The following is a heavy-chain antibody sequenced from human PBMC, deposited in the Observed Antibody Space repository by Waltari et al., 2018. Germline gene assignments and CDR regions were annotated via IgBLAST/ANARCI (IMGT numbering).Heavy chain of an antibody. CDR3: ARDSKFDP. CDR1: GLSIRDNY. J-gene: IGHJ5*02. V-gene: IGHV3-53*01. CDR2: INSGGTK. D-gene: IGHD4-4*01. Sequence: EVQLVESGGGLIQPGGSLRLSCAASGLSIRDNYMRWVRQAPGKGLEWVSFINSGGTKYYADSVKGRFTISRDNSKNTVYLQMNSLRAEDTAMYYCARDSKFDPWGQGTLVTVSS.